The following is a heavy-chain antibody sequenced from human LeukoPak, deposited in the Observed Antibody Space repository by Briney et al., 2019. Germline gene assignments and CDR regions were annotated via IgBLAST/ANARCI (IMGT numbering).Heavy chain of an antibody. Sequence: PETLSLTCTVSGGSISSYYWSWVRQPPGKGLEWMGYIYYSGSTNYNPSLKSRVTISVDTSKNQFSLKLSSVTAADTAVYYCARVSIYCSSTSCYEDAFDIWGQGTMVTVSS. V-gene: IGHV4-59*01. D-gene: IGHD2-2*01. J-gene: IGHJ3*02. CDR1: GGSISSYY. CDR2: IYYSGST. CDR3: ARVSIYCSSTSCYEDAFDI.